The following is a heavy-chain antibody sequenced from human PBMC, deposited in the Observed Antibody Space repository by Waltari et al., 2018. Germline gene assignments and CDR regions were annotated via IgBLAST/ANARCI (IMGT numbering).Heavy chain of an antibody. CDR1: GRSISGFS. J-gene: IGHJ5*02. V-gene: IGHV4-59*07. CDR2: IYYTGST. CDR3: ARGGGGDWEWFDP. D-gene: IGHD2-21*02. Sequence: QVQLQASGPSLLKPSDTLSLICTVSGRSISGFSWSWVRQPPGKGLDWIGYIYYTGSTNFNPSLKSRVTMSVDTSKNQFSLKLSSVTAADTAFYYCARGGGGDWEWFDPWGQGTLVTVSS.